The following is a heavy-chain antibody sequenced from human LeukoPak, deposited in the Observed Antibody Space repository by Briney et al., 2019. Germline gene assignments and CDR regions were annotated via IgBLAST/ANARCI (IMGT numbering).Heavy chain of an antibody. J-gene: IGHJ4*02. CDR3: ASALGGQGGH. Sequence: GGSLRLSCAASGFTFSRYWMHWVRQAPGKGLVWVSLIKNDGSSTTYADSVKGRFTISRDNAKNTLFLQMNSLRADNTAIYYCASALGGQGGHWGQGTLVTVSS. V-gene: IGHV3-74*03. CDR1: GFTFSRYW. CDR2: IKNDGSST. D-gene: IGHD1-26*01.